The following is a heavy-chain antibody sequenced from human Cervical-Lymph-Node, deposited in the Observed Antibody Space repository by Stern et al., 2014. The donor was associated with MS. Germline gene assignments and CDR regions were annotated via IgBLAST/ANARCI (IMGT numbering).Heavy chain of an antibody. J-gene: IGHJ4*02. CDR1: GGSISSYY. CDR2: IYYSGST. V-gene: IGHV4-59*01. D-gene: IGHD5-24*01. CDR3: ARGPVEMATSSFDY. Sequence: VQLEESGPGLVKPSETLSLTCTVSGGSISSYYWSWIRQPPGKGLEWIGYIYYSGSTNYNPSLKSRVTISLDTSKNQFSLKLSSVTAADTAVYYCARGPVEMATSSFDYWGQGTLVTVSS.